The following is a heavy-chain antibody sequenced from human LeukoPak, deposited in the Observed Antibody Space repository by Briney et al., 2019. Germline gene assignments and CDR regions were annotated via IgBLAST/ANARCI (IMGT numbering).Heavy chain of an antibody. V-gene: IGHV4-4*07. Sequence: PSETLSLTCTVSGGFISSYYWSWIRQPAGKGLEWIGRIYTSGSTNYNPSLKSRVTISVDKSKNQFSLKLSSVTAADTAVYYCARAASDYGLSEDIVVVPAAKEWFDPWGQGTLVTVSS. CDR2: IYTSGST. CDR3: ARAASDYGLSEDIVVVPAAKEWFDP. D-gene: IGHD2-2*01. J-gene: IGHJ5*02. CDR1: GGFISSYY.